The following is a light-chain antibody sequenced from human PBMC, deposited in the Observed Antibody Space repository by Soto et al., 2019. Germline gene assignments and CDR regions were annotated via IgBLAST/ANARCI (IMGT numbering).Light chain of an antibody. V-gene: IGKV3-15*01. J-gene: IGKJ5*01. Sequence: EILMTQSPAALSVSPGERATRYCRASQSVSSYLAWYQQKPGQPPRLLIYGASTRATGIPARFSGSGSWTEFTLTISSLQSEDFAVYYCQQYNTWPPITFGQGTRLEIK. CDR3: QQYNTWPPIT. CDR2: GAS. CDR1: QSVSSY.